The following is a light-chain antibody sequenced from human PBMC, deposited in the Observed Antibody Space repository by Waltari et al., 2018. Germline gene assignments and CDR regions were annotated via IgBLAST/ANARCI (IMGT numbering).Light chain of an antibody. J-gene: IGLJ2*01. V-gene: IGLV2-14*03. CDR2: DAA. Sequence: QSALTQPVSVSGAPGQSITIPCTGTSSDVGGYNYVAWYQQHPNKAPKVIIYDAANRPFGVSNRFSGSKSGSTASLTISGLQTEDEAYYYFSSYTTRSILLFGGGTKVTVL. CDR1: SSDVGGYNY. CDR3: SSYTTRSILL.